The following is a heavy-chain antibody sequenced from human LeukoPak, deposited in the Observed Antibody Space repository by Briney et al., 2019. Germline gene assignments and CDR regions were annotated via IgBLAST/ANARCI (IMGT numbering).Heavy chain of an antibody. CDR1: GYSFVDYW. CDR3: ARLEDSLILTGYYRGVRSFGMDV. CDR2: IFPHESDI. D-gene: IGHD3-9*01. J-gene: IGHJ6*02. V-gene: IGHV5-51*01. Sequence: GESLKISCKGSGYSFVDYWIGWVRQMPGKGPEWMGIIFPHESDIKYNPSFQGQVTISVDNSISTAYVQWSSLKASDTAIYYCARLEDSLILTGYYRGVRSFGMDVWGQGTTVTVSS.